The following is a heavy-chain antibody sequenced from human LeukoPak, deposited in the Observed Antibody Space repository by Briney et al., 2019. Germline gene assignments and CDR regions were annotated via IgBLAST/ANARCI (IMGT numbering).Heavy chain of an antibody. D-gene: IGHD2-15*01. CDR1: GGTFSSYA. V-gene: IGHV1-69*05. Sequence: ASVKVSCKASGGTFSSYAISWVRQAPGQGLEWMGGIIPIFGTANYAQKFQGRVTITTDESTSTAYMELSSLRSEDTAVYYCASGIKEDYLDYWGQGTLVTVSS. CDR3: ASGIKEDYLDY. J-gene: IGHJ4*02. CDR2: IIPIFGTA.